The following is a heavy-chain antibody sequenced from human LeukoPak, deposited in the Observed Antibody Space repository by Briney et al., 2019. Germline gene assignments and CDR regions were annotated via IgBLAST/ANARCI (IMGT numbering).Heavy chain of an antibody. D-gene: IGHD6-13*01. CDR3: ARGYSSSWETEYFQH. CDR1: GYSFTTYP. Sequence: ASVKVSCKASGYSFTTYPINWVRQAPGQGLEWMGWINTNTGNPTYAQGFTGRFVFSLDTSVSTAYLQISSLKAEDTAVYYCARGYSSSWETEYFQHWGQGTLVTVSS. J-gene: IGHJ1*01. V-gene: IGHV7-4-1*02. CDR2: INTNTGNP.